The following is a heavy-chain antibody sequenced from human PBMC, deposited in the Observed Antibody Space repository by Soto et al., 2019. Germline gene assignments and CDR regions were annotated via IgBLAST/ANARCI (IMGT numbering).Heavy chain of an antibody. J-gene: IGHJ3*02. Sequence: ASVKVSCKASGYTFTSYAMHWVRQAPGQRLEWMGWINAGNGNTKYSQKFQGRVTITRDTSASTAYMELSSLRSEDTAVYYCARVDPYETVGAFDIWGQGTMVTVSS. V-gene: IGHV1-3*01. D-gene: IGHD3-3*01. CDR3: ARVDPYETVGAFDI. CDR1: GYTFTSYA. CDR2: INAGNGNT.